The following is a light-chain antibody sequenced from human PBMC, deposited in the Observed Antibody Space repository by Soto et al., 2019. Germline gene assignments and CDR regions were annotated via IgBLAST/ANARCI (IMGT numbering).Light chain of an antibody. CDR3: AAWDDSLNAVV. Sequence: QSVLTQPPSESGTPGQRVTISCSGSSSNIGSNTVNWYQQLPGSAPKLLIYSNNQRPSGVPDRFSGSKSDTSASLAISGLQSEDEADYYCAAWDDSLNAVVFGGGTKLTVL. J-gene: IGLJ2*01. CDR1: SSNIGSNT. V-gene: IGLV1-44*01. CDR2: SNN.